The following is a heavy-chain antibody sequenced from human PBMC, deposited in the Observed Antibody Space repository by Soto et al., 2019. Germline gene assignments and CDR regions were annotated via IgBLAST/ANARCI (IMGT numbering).Heavy chain of an antibody. CDR1: GFTFSSYA. CDR3: AKYQGKYQLFWDFQP. CDR2: ISGSGGST. D-gene: IGHD2-2*01. J-gene: IGHJ1*01. V-gene: IGHV3-23*01. Sequence: GGSLRLSCAASGFTFSSYAMSWVRQAPGKGLEWVSAISGSGGSTYYADSVKGRFTISRDNSKNTLDLQMNSLRAEDTAVYYSAKYQGKYQLFWDFQPWGKETLVT.